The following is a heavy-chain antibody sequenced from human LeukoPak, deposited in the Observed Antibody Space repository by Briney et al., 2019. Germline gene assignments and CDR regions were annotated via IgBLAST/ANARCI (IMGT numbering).Heavy chain of an antibody. V-gene: IGHV3-30*04. CDR2: ISYDGSNK. CDR1: GFTFSSYA. D-gene: IGHD6-6*01. J-gene: IGHJ6*02. CDR3: ARSGWYSSSFKILNYYYYGMDV. Sequence: GGSLRLSCAASGFTFSSYAMHWVRQAPGKGLERVAVISYDGSNKYYADSVKGRFTISRDNSKNTLYLQMNSLRAEDTAVYYYARSGWYSSSFKILNYYYYGMDVWGQGTTVTVSS.